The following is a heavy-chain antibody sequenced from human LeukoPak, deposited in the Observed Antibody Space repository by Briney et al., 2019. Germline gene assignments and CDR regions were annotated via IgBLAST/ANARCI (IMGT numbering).Heavy chain of an antibody. CDR2: IYYSGST. V-gene: IGHV4-59*01. J-gene: IGHJ3*02. CDR3: ARGNWRELLGAFDI. CDR1: GGSISSYY. Sequence: SETLSLTCTVSGGSISSYYWSWIRQPPRKGLERVGYIYYSGSTNYNPSLKSRVTISVDTSKNQFSLKLSSVTAADTAVYYCARGNWRELLGAFDIWGQGTMVTASS. D-gene: IGHD1-26*01.